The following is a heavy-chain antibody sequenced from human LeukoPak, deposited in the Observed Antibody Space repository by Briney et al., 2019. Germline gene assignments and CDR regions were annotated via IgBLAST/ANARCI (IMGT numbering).Heavy chain of an antibody. Sequence: GALRLSCAASRFTFSRSWMHWVCQAPEKGLEWVADIKCDGSEKNYLESLKGRLTISRDNAKNPLYLQVNSLRAEDMTVYYCAKFGGNIVVVPAAWDWGQGTLVTVSS. CDR2: IKCDGSEK. D-gene: IGHD2-2*01. CDR1: RFTFSRSW. CDR3: AKFGGNIVVVPAAWD. V-gene: IGHV3-52*01. J-gene: IGHJ4*02.